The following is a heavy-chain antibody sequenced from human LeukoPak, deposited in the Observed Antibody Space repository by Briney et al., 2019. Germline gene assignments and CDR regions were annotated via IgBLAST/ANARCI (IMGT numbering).Heavy chain of an antibody. Sequence: GRSLRLSCAVSGFTFSSYGMHWVRQAPGKGLEWVAVIWYDGSNKYYADSVKGRFTISRVNSKNTLYLQMNSLRAEDTAVYYCASESGGSWPNWFDPWGQGTLVTVSS. D-gene: IGHD2-15*01. CDR1: GFTFSSYG. V-gene: IGHV3-33*01. CDR3: ASESGGSWPNWFDP. J-gene: IGHJ5*02. CDR2: IWYDGSNK.